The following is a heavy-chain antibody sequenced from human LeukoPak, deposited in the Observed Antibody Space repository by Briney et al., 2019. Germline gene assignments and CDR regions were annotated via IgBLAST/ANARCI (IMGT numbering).Heavy chain of an antibody. CDR1: GGSISSSSYY. V-gene: IGHV4-39*07. J-gene: IGHJ4*02. Sequence: SETLSLTCTVSGGSISSSSYYWGWIRQPPGKGLEWIGSIYYSGSTYYNPSLKSRVTISVDTSKDQFSLKLSSVTAADTAVYYCARARYYDLGGVGKYYFDYWGQGTLVTVSS. CDR2: IYYSGST. D-gene: IGHD3-3*01. CDR3: ARARYYDLGGVGKYYFDY.